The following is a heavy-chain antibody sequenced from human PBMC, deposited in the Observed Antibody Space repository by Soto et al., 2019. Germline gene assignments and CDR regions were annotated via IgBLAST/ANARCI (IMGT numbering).Heavy chain of an antibody. D-gene: IGHD2-2*03. CDR2: ISAYNGNT. V-gene: IGHV1-18*01. Sequence: GVSVKVSCKASGYTFTSYGISWVRQAPGQGLEWMGWISAYNGNTNYAQKLQGRVTMTTDTSTSTAYMELRSLRSDDTAVYYCARDPVDIVVVPAARLYYYYYGMDVWGQGTTVTVSS. CDR3: ARDPVDIVVVPAARLYYYYYGMDV. CDR1: GYTFTSYG. J-gene: IGHJ6*02.